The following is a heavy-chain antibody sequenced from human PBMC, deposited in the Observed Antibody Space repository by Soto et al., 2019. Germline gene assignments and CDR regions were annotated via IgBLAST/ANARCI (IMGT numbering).Heavy chain of an antibody. CDR1: GGTFSSYT. CDR2: IIPILGIA. CDR3: ARDRRHIVVVVAANGWFDP. D-gene: IGHD2-15*01. V-gene: IGHV1-69*08. J-gene: IGHJ5*02. Sequence: QVQLVQSGAEVKKPGSSVKVSCKASGGTFSSYTISWVRQAPGQGLEWMGRIIPILGIANYAQQFQGRVTITADKSTSTAYMELSSLRSEDTAVYYCARDRRHIVVVVAANGWFDPWGQGTLGTVSS.